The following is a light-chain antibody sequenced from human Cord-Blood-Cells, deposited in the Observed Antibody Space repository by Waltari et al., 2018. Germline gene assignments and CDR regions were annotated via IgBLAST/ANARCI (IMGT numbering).Light chain of an antibody. CDR1: QSVSSN. CDR3: QQYNNWPPLT. Sequence: EIVMTQSPATLSVSPGERATFSCRASQSVSSNLAWYQQKPGQAPRPLIYGASTRATGIPARFSGSGSGTEFTLTISSLQSEDFAVYYCQQYNNWPPLTFGGGTKVEIK. V-gene: IGKV3-15*01. CDR2: GAS. J-gene: IGKJ4*01.